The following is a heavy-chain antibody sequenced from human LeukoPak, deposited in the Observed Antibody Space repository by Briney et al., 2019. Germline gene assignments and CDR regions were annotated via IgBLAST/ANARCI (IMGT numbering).Heavy chain of an antibody. J-gene: IGHJ6*02. CDR1: GFTFDDYA. CDR3: AKDMGDCGGDCYPYGMDV. V-gene: IGHV3-9*01. CDR2: ISCNSGSI. D-gene: IGHD2-21*02. Sequence: GRSLRLSCAASGFTFDDYAMHWVRQAPGKGLEWVSGISCNSGSIGYADSVKGRFTISRDNAKNSLYLQMNSLRAEDTALYYCAKDMGDCGGDCYPYGMDVWGQGTTVSVS.